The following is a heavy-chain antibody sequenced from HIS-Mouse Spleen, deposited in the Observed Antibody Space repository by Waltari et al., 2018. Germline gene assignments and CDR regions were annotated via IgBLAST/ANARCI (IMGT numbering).Heavy chain of an antibody. CDR1: GGSISSSSYY. CDR2: INYGGRP. V-gene: IGHV4-39*07. Sequence: QLQLQESGPGLVKPSETLSLTCTVSGGSISSSSYYWGWIRQPPGKGLEWIGSINYGGRPYYSTSLKSRVTISVDTSKNQFSLKLSSVTAADTAVYYCAREIPYSSSWYDWYFDLWGRGTLVTVSS. D-gene: IGHD6-13*01. CDR3: AREIPYSSSWYDWYFDL. J-gene: IGHJ2*01.